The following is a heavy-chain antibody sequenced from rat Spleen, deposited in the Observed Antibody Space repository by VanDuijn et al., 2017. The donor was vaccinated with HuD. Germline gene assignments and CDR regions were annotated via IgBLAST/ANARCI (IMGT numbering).Heavy chain of an antibody. CDR3: ARRTRVSHWYFDF. CDR2: IIYDGTRT. D-gene: IGHD1-4*01. J-gene: IGHJ1*01. V-gene: IGHV5S10*01. CDR1: GFIFSDYN. Sequence: EVQLVESGGGLVQPGRSLKLSCAASGFIFSDYNMAWVRQAPKKGLDWVATIIYDGTRTHYRESVKGRFTISRDNAKSTLYLQMDSLRSEDTATYYCARRTRVSHWYFDFWGPGTMVTVSS.